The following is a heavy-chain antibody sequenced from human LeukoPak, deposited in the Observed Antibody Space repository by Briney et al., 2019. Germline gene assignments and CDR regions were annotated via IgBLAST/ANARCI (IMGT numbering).Heavy chain of an antibody. CDR1: GFTFDDYG. Sequence: PGGSLRLSCAASGFTFDDYGMNWVRQAPGKGLEGVAGINCNGGSTGYADSVKGRFTISRGNAKNSLYLQMNSLRAEDTALYYCARDKGSGYYLAGGLDYWGQGTLVTVSS. CDR3: ARDKGSGYYLAGGLDY. V-gene: IGHV3-20*04. D-gene: IGHD3-22*01. CDR2: INCNGGST. J-gene: IGHJ4*02.